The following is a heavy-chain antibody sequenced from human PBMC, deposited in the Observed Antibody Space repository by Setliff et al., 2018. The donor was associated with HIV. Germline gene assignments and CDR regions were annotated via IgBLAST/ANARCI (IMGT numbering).Heavy chain of an antibody. CDR1: GGSFTDYY. CDR2: SDHSGII. Sequence: SETLSLTCAIFGGSFTDYYCWSWVRQSPGKGLEWIGESDHSGIINYNPSLKSRVTMSVDTSKRQFSLNLTSVTAADTAIYYCARERLSPRGFFFSYIDVWGKGTPVTVSS. CDR3: ARERLSPRGFFFSYIDV. V-gene: IGHV4-34*01. J-gene: IGHJ6*04. D-gene: IGHD1-26*01.